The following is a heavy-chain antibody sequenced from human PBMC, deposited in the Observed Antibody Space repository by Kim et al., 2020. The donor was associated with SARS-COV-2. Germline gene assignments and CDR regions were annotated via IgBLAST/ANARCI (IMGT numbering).Heavy chain of an antibody. V-gene: IGHV3-21*01. CDR2: ISRGGSNI. CDR1: GFTFSTYS. Sequence: GGSLRLSCAASGFTFSTYSMNWVRQAPGKGLEWVSSISRGGSNIYYADSLKGRFTISRDNSKNSLYLQMNSLRAEDTAVYYCARIGNGLDHWGQGTLVTVSS. D-gene: IGHD1-1*01. CDR3: ARIGNGLDH. J-gene: IGHJ4*02.